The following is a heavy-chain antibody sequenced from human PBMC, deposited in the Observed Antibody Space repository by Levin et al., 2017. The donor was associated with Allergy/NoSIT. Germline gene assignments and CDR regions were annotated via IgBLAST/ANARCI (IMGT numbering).Heavy chain of an antibody. CDR2: INCDSGGT. Sequence: GGSLRLSCKASGYTFTGYYMHWVRQAPGQGLEWMGWINCDSGGTKYAQKFQDRVTMTRDTSISTAYMELTRLTSDDTAVYFCARDHWGENYWGQGTLVTVSS. D-gene: IGHD3-16*01. CDR3: ARDHWGENY. V-gene: IGHV1-2*02. CDR1: GYTFTGYY. J-gene: IGHJ4*02.